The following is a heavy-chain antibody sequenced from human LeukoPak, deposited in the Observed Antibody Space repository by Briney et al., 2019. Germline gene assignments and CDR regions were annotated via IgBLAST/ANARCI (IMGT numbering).Heavy chain of an antibody. CDR1: GGTFSSYA. D-gene: IGHD2-15*01. J-gene: IGHJ4*02. Sequence: GASVKVSCKASGGTFSSYAISWVRQAPGQGLEWMGGIIPIFGTANYAQKFQGRVTITTDESTSTAYMELSSLRSEDTAVYYCARDANVYCSGGSCYLDYWGQGTLVTVSS. V-gene: IGHV1-69*05. CDR3: ARDANVYCSGGSCYLDY. CDR2: IIPIFGTA.